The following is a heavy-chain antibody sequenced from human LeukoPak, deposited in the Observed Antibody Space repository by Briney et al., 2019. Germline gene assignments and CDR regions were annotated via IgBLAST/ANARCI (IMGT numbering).Heavy chain of an antibody. J-gene: IGHJ3*02. CDR2: INHSGST. CDR3: ARGLEGIAAAGPRDAFDI. CDR1: GGSFSGYY. D-gene: IGHD6-13*01. Sequence: SETLSLTCAVYGGSFSGYYWSWIRQPPGKGLEWIGEINHSGSTNYNPSLKSRVTISVDTSKNQFSLKLSSVTAADTAVYYCARGLEGIAAAGPRDAFDIWGQGTMVTVSS. V-gene: IGHV4-34*01.